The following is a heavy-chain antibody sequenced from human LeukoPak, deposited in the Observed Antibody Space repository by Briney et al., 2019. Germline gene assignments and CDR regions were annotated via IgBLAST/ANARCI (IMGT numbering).Heavy chain of an antibody. CDR1: GFIFDDYG. J-gene: IGHJ3*02. D-gene: IGHD3-16*02. CDR2: ISSSSSTI. V-gene: IGHV3-48*04. Sequence: GGSLRLSCAASGFIFDDYGMSWVRPAPGKGLGWVSYISSSSSTIYYADSVKGRFTISRHNAKNSLYLQMNSLRAEDTAVYYCARVPAGVIGMKDAFDIWGQGTMVTVSS. CDR3: ARVPAGVIGMKDAFDI.